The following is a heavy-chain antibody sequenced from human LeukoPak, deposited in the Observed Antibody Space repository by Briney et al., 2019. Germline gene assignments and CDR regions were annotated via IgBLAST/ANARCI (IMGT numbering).Heavy chain of an antibody. CDR3: ARDKYSSGNDAFDI. V-gene: IGHV3-21*01. D-gene: IGHD6-19*01. CDR2: ISSSSSYI. CDR1: GFTFSSYS. J-gene: IGHJ3*02. Sequence: PGGSLRLSCAASGFTFSSYSMNWVRQAPGKGLEWVSSISSSSSYIYYADSVKGRFTISRDNAKNSLYLQMNSLRAEDTAVYYCARDKYSSGNDAFDIWGQGTMVTVPS.